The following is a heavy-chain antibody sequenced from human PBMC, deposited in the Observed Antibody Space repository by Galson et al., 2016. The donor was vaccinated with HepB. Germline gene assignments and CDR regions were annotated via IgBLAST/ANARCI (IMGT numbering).Heavy chain of an antibody. J-gene: IGHJ4*02. CDR1: GGSIISYY. CDR2: IYYSGST. D-gene: IGHD3-16*01. Sequence: ETLSLTCTVSGGSIISYYWSWIRQSPGKGLECIGYIYYSGSTNYNPSLNSRATMSVDTSKNQFSLKLYSVTAADTAVYYCARGSLGTHYTFDYWGQGTLVTAPS. CDR3: ARGSLGTHYTFDY. V-gene: IGHV4-59*01.